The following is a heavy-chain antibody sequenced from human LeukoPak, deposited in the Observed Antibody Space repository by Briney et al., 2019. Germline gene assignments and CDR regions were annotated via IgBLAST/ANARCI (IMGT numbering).Heavy chain of an antibody. CDR2: IYYSGST. CDR3: ARSIAAAAFDY. V-gene: IGHV4-4*02. Sequence: PSGTLSLTCAVSGGSISSSNWWSWVRQPPGKGLEWIGSIYYSGSTYYNPSLKSRVTISVDTSKNQFSLKLSSVTAADTAVCYCARSIAAAAFDYWGQGTLVTVSS. CDR1: GGSISSSNW. J-gene: IGHJ4*02. D-gene: IGHD6-13*01.